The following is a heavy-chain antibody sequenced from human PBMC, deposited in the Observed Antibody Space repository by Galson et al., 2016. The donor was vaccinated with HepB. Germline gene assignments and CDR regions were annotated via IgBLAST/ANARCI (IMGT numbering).Heavy chain of an antibody. CDR1: GGSISGGGYS. CDR3: VRYDGDSGWFDP. CDR2: IYQSGTT. D-gene: IGHD4-17*01. J-gene: IGHJ5*02. V-gene: IGHV4-30-2*01. Sequence: LSLTCAVSGGSISGGGYSWSWIRQPPGKGLEWIGYIYQSGTTYYNPSLKSRVTISVSTSKNQFSLKLSSVTAADTAVYYCVRYDGDSGWFDPWGQGTLVTVSS.